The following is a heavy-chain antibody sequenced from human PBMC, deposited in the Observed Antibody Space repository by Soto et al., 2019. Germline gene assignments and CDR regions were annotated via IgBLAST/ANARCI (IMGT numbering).Heavy chain of an antibody. CDR3: AKVGARITMVRGAGPYYFDY. D-gene: IGHD3-10*01. Sequence: PGGSLRLSCAASGFTFDDYAMHWVRQAPGKGLEWVSGISWNSGSIGYADSVKGRFTISRDNAKNSLYLQMNSLRAEDTALYYCAKVGARITMVRGAGPYYFDYWGQGTLVTVSS. V-gene: IGHV3-9*01. CDR2: ISWNSGSI. CDR1: GFTFDDYA. J-gene: IGHJ4*02.